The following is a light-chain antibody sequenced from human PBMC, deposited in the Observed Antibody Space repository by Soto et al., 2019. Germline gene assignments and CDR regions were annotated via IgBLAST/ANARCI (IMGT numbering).Light chain of an antibody. CDR3: QQFNSFIFT. CDR2: DAS. J-gene: IGKJ3*01. Sequence: AIQLTQSPSSLSASVGDRVTITCRASQGISSALAWYQQKPGKAPKLLIYDASSLESGVPSRFSGSGSGTDFTLTISSLQPEDFATYYCQQFNSFIFTFGPGTKVDIK. V-gene: IGKV1-13*02. CDR1: QGISSA.